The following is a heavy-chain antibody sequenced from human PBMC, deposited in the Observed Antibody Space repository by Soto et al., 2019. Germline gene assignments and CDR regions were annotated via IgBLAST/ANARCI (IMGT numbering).Heavy chain of an antibody. Sequence: GGSLRLSCAASGFTFSSYWMHWVRQAPGKGLVWVSRINSDGSSTSYADSVKGRFTISRDNAKNTLYLQMNSLRAEDTAVYYCATQAGWDYDSSGYYYYYGMDVWGQGTTVTVSS. J-gene: IGHJ6*02. CDR1: GFTFSSYW. V-gene: IGHV3-74*01. CDR2: INSDGSST. D-gene: IGHD3-22*01. CDR3: ATQAGWDYDSSGYYYYYGMDV.